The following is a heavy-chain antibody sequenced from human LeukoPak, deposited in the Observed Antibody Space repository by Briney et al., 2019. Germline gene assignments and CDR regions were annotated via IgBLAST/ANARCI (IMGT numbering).Heavy chain of an antibody. J-gene: IGHJ4*02. Sequence: ASVKVSCKASGYTFTGYDMHWVRQAPGQGLEWMGWINPNSGGTNYGQKFQDRVTMTTDTSTSTVYMELSRLTFDDTAVYYCARVVVWSGELPLWGQGTLVTVSS. V-gene: IGHV1-2*02. D-gene: IGHD3-10*01. CDR1: GYTFTGYD. CDR3: ARVVVWSGELPL. CDR2: INPNSGGT.